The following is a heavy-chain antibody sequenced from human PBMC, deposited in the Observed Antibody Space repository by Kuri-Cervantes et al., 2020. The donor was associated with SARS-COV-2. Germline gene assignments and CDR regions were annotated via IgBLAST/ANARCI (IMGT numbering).Heavy chain of an antibody. CDR3: ARGRGYYYGSGSV. CDR1: GGSISSGGYS. J-gene: IGHJ4*02. Sequence: SETLSLTCAVSGGSISSGGYSWSWIRQPPGKGLEWIGYIYHSGSTNYNPSLKSRVTISVDTSKNQFSLKLSSVTAADTAVYYCARGRGYYYGSGSVWGQGTLVTVSS. CDR2: IYHSGST. V-gene: IGHV4-30-2*01. D-gene: IGHD3-10*01.